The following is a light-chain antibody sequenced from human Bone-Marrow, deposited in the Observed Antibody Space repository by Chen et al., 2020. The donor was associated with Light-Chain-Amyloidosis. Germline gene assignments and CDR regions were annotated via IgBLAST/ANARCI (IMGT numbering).Light chain of an antibody. Sequence: SYVLTQPSSVSVAPGQTATIACGGNNIGSTSVHWYQQTPGQAPLLVVYDDSDRPSGIPERLSGSNSGSTATLASSRGEAGDEADYYCQGWDRSSDRPVFGGGAKLTVL. J-gene: IGLJ3*02. V-gene: IGLV3-21*02. CDR1: NIGSTS. CDR2: DDS. CDR3: QGWDRSSDRPV.